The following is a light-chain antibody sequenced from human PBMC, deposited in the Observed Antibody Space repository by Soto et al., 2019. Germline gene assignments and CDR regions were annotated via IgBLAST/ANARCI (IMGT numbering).Light chain of an antibody. V-gene: IGKV4-1*01. CDR3: QQYYLTPST. CDR2: WAS. CDR1: QSVLYSSNNKNY. Sequence: DIVMTQSPDSLAVSLGERATINCKSSQSVLYSSNNKNYLAWYQQKPGQPPKLLIYWASTRESGVPDRFSGSGSGTDFTLTISSLQAEDVAVYYCQQYYLTPSTFGPGTKVDIK. J-gene: IGKJ3*01.